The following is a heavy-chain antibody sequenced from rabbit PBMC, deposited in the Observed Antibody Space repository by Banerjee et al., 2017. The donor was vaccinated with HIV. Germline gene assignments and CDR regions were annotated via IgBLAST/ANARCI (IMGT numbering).Heavy chain of an antibody. V-gene: IGHV1S45*01. D-gene: IGHD7-1*01. CDR2: IDTGSSGYT. Sequence: QEQLEESGGGLVQPEGSLTLTCKASGLDFSSSYWICWVRQAPGKGLEWIACIDTGSSGYTWYASWAKGRFTISKTSSTTVTLQMTSLTAADTATYFCARDLAAVTGWNFGLWGPGTLVTVS. J-gene: IGHJ4*01. CDR1: GLDFSSSYW. CDR3: ARDLAAVTGWNFGL.